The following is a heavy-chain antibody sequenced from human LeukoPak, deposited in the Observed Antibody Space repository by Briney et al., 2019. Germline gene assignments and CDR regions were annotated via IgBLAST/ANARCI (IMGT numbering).Heavy chain of an antibody. J-gene: IGHJ5*02. V-gene: IGHV3-11*01. CDR1: GFTFNDYY. CDR3: ARQNFWSGFKDNPVSGNWFDP. D-gene: IGHD3-3*01. CDR2: ISGSDGAI. Sequence: GGSLRLSCAASGFTFNDYYMSWIRQAPGKGLEWLSYISGSDGAIYYADSVKGRFTISRDNAKNSLYLQMNSLRAEDTAVYYCARQNFWSGFKDNPVSGNWFDPWGQGTLVTVSS.